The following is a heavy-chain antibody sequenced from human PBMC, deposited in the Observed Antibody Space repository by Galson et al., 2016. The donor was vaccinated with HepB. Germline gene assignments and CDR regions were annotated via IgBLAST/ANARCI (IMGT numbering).Heavy chain of an antibody. D-gene: IGHD3-10*01. V-gene: IGHV1-8*01. CDR3: ARTMVRGVPGFDI. CDR2: MNPSSGNT. CDR1: GYTFTSYD. Sequence: SVKVSCKASGYTFTSYDINWVRQASGQGLECTGWMNPSSGNTGYAQNFQGRVSMTSDASISTAYMELSSLRSEDTAVYYCARTMVRGVPGFDIWGQGTMVAVSS. J-gene: IGHJ3*02.